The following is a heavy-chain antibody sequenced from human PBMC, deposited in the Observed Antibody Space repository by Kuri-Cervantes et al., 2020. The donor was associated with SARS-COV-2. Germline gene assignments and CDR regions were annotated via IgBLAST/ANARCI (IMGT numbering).Heavy chain of an antibody. CDR1: GYTFTSND. J-gene: IGHJ6*03. CDR3: ARAPTWGSSNYNYYYMDV. V-gene: IGHV1-8*02. Sequence: ASVKVSCKASGYTFTSNDINWVRQATGQGLEWMGWMNPNSGNTGYAQKFQGRVTMTKNTSISTAYMELSSRRSEDTAVYYCARAPTWGSSNYNYYYMDVWGKGTTVTVSS. CDR2: MNPNSGNT. D-gene: IGHD6-6*01.